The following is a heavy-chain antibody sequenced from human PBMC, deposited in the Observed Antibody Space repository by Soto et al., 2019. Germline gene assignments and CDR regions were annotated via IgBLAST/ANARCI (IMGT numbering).Heavy chain of an antibody. D-gene: IGHD6-13*01. CDR3: AREGRIPAGGTLFAP. J-gene: IGHJ5*02. V-gene: IGHV4-31*03. Sequence: QVRLQESGPGLVKPSQTLSLTCTVSGGSISSGGYYWTWIRQHPGKGLEWIGYIFYSGSTQYNPSLESRLTISQDTSKTQFSLKLKSVTAADTAIYYCAREGRIPAGGTLFAPWGQGILVTVSS. CDR2: IFYSGST. CDR1: GGSISSGGYY.